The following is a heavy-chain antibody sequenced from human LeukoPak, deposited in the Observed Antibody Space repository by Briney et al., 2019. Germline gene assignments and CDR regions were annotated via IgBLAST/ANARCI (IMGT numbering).Heavy chain of an antibody. CDR1: GYTFTSYY. J-gene: IGHJ5*02. V-gene: IGHV1-46*01. D-gene: IGHD3-10*01. CDR2: INPSGGST. Sequence: ASVKVSCKASGYTFTSYYMHWVRQAPGQGLGWMGIINPSGGSTSYAQKFQGRVTMTRDTSTSTVYMELSSLRSEDTAVYYCARGGLLWFGEYYPVPWGQGTLVTVSS. CDR3: ARGGLLWFGEYYPVP.